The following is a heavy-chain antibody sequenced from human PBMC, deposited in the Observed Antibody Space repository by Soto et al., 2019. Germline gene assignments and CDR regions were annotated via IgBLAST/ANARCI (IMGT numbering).Heavy chain of an antibody. CDR1: SITFRSSA. Sequence: FFPAPSITFRSSAMSWVRQAPGKGLEWVSAISGSDGRTSSTDSVKGRFTISRDNSRKTAYLQMNGLRAEDTAVYYFAKGVSQYTPLALFDYWGRGTLVTVSS. V-gene: IGHV3-23*01. CDR2: ISGSDGRT. J-gene: IGHJ4*02. D-gene: IGHD5-18*01. CDR3: AKGVSQYTPLALFDY.